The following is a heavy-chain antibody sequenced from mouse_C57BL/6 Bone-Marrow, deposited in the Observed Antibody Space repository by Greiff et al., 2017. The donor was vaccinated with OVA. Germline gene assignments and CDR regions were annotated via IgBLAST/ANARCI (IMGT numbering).Heavy chain of an antibody. J-gene: IGHJ3*01. V-gene: IGHV1-26*01. Sequence: EVQLHQSGPELVKPGASVKISCKASGYTITDYYINWVKQSHGKSLEWIGDINPNNGGTSYNQKFKGKATLTVDKSSSTAYMELRSLTSEDSAVYYCARKESPVVAGNWGQGTLVTVSA. CDR1: GYTITDYY. CDR2: INPNNGGT. D-gene: IGHD1-1*01. CDR3: ARKESPVVAGN.